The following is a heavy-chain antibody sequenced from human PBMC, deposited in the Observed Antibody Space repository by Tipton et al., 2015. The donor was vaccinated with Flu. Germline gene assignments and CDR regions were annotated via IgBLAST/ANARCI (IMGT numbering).Heavy chain of an antibody. CDR1: GGSISSGDYY. CDR3: ARSITRDAFDI. V-gene: IGHV4-30-4*01. CDR2: IYYSGNT. J-gene: IGHJ3*02. D-gene: IGHD2-2*01. Sequence: TLSLTCTVSGGSISSGDYYWSWIRQPPGKGLEWIGYIYYSGNTYYNPSLKSRVTISVDTSKNQFSLKLSSVTAADTAVYYCARSITRDAFDIWGQGTMVTVSS.